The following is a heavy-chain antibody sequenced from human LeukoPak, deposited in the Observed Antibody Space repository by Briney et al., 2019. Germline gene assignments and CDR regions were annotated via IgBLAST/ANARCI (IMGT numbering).Heavy chain of an antibody. J-gene: IGHJ4*02. V-gene: IGHV3-30*04. Sequence: GRSLRLSCAASGFTFSSYAMLWVRQAPGKGLEWVAVISYDGSNKYYADSVKGRFTISRDNSKNTLYLQMNSLRAEDTAVYYCARDPSFYSGSYYFDYWGQGTLVTVSS. CDR3: ARDPSFYSGSYYFDY. CDR2: ISYDGSNK. D-gene: IGHD1-26*01. CDR1: GFTFSSYA.